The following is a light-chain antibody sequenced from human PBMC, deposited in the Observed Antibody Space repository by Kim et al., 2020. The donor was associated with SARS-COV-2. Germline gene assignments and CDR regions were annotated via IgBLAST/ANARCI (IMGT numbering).Light chain of an antibody. CDR1: SSDVGGSNS. V-gene: IGLV2-14*03. CDR2: DVS. J-gene: IGLJ1*01. Sequence: QSALTQPASVSGSPGQSITISCTGTSSDVGGSNSVSWYQQHPGKAPKLIIYDVSNRPSGVSNRFSGSKSGNTASLTISGLQTEDETDYYCSSYTRRNTYVFGTGTKVTVL. CDR3: SSYTRRNTYV.